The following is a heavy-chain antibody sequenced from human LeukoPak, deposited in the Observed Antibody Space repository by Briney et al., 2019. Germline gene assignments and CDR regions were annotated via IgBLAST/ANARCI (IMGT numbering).Heavy chain of an antibody. CDR2: ISSSGSTI. J-gene: IGHJ6*02. Sequence: PGRSLRLSCAASGFTFSDYYMSWIRQAPGKGLEWVSYISSSGSTIYYADSVKGRFTISRDNAKNSLYLQMNSLRAEDTAVYYCARGEGAAGMPSLVSVDYGMDVWGQGTTVTVSS. V-gene: IGHV3-11*01. D-gene: IGHD6-13*01. CDR1: GFTFSDYY. CDR3: ARGEGAAGMPSLVSVDYGMDV.